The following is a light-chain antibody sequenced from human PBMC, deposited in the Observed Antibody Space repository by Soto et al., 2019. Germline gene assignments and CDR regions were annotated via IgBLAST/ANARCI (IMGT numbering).Light chain of an antibody. CDR2: GNS. CDR1: SSNIGAGYD. CDR3: QSYDSSLSGVV. Sequence: QSVLTQPPSVSGAPGQRVTISFTGSSSNIGAGYDVHWYQQLPGTAPKLLIYGNSNRPSGVPERFSGSKSGTSASLAITGLKVEDEADYYCQSYDSSLSGVVFGGGTKLTVL. J-gene: IGLJ2*01. V-gene: IGLV1-40*01.